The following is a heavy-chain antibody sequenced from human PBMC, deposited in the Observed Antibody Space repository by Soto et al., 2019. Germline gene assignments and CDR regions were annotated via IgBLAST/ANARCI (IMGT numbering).Heavy chain of an antibody. J-gene: IGHJ5*02. CDR1: GYAFSNND. CDR3: ARMATSGTLKWFDP. CDR2: MNPNSGNG. V-gene: IGHV1-8*01. Sequence: QVQLVQSGAEVKKPGASVKVSCQASGYAFSNNDISWVRQGTGQGLEWMGWMNPNSGNGGYAQKFQGRVTMATDTSTSTAYMELSSLTSDDTAIYYCARMATSGTLKWFDPWGQGTLVTVSS.